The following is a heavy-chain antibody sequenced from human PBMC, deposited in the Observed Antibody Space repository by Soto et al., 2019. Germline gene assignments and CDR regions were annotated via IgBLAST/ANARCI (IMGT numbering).Heavy chain of an antibody. D-gene: IGHD1-26*01. Sequence: SETLSLTCTVSGGSISSGGYYWSWIRQHPGKGLEWIGYIYYSGSTYYNPSLKSRVTISVDTSKNQFSLKLSSVTAADTAVYYCARSFGGELTYYYYGMDVWGQGTTVTVSS. CDR1: GGSISSGGYY. CDR2: IYYSGST. J-gene: IGHJ6*02. V-gene: IGHV4-31*03. CDR3: ARSFGGELTYYYYGMDV.